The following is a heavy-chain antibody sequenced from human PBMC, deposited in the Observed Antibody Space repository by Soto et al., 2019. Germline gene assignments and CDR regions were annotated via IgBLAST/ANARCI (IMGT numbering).Heavy chain of an antibody. CDR3: ARGDHSRSWYHVNYDKWFDP. V-gene: IGHV3-48*03. D-gene: IGHD6-13*01. Sequence: PGGSLRLSCAASGFTFSSYEMNWVRQAPGKGLEWVSYISSSGSTIYYADSVKGRFTISRDNAKNSLYLQMNSLRAEDTAVYYCARGDHSRSWYHVNYDKWFDPWGQGTLVTVS. J-gene: IGHJ5*02. CDR2: ISSSGSTI. CDR1: GFTFSSYE.